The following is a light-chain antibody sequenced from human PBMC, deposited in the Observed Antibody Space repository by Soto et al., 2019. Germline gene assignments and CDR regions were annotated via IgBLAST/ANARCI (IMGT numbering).Light chain of an antibody. J-gene: IGKJ5*01. CDR3: QQYNNWPIT. V-gene: IGKV3-15*01. Sequence: EIGMTQSPGTLSLSPGERATLSCRASQSVSSNLAWYQQKPGQAPRLLIYGASTRATGIPARFSGSGSGTEFTLTISSLQSEDFAVYYCQQYNNWPITFGQGTRLEI. CDR2: GAS. CDR1: QSVSSN.